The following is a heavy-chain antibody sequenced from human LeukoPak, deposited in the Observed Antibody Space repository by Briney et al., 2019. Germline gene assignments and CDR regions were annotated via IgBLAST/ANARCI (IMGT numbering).Heavy chain of an antibody. CDR3: ATYYGDYTPFDY. D-gene: IGHD4-17*01. J-gene: IGHJ4*02. V-gene: IGHV3-7*03. CDR1: GFIFSNFW. Sequence: GGSLRLSCAASGFIFSNFWMGWARQGPGEVLQRVASINRDGSEKHPVDSVKGRFTISRDNSKNTPYLQMNSLRAEDTAVYYCATYYGDYTPFDYWGQGTLVTVSS. CDR2: INRDGSEK.